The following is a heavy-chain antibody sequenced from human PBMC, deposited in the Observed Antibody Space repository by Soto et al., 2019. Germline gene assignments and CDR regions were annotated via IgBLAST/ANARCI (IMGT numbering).Heavy chain of an antibody. V-gene: IGHV4-59*08. CDR2: IYYNGNV. Sequence: PSETLSLTCTVSGGSINNFYWTWIRQSPGKGLEWIGYIYYNGNVKYNPSLKSRVSISVDASKNQFSLRLDSVTAADTAFYYCARHFFVKESPYRPFDSWSQGTLVTVSS. CDR1: GGSINNFY. D-gene: IGHD3-10*01. J-gene: IGHJ4*02. CDR3: ARHFFVKESPYRPFDS.